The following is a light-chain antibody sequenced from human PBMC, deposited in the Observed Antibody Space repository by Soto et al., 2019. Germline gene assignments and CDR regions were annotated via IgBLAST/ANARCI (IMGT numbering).Light chain of an antibody. CDR1: QSVLYSSNNKNY. J-gene: IGKJ2*01. CDR3: QQYYSTPYT. Sequence: DIVMTQSPDSLAVSLGERATINCKSSQSVLYSSNNKNYLAWYQQKPGQPPKLLIYWASTRESGVPDRFSGSGSGTDFTITISSLQAKDVAVYYCQQYYSTPYTFGQGTKLEIK. CDR2: WAS. V-gene: IGKV4-1*01.